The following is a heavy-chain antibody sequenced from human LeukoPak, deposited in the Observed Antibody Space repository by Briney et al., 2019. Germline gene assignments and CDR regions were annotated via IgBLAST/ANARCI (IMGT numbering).Heavy chain of an antibody. CDR1: GYTFTNYG. CDR3: AREVTVWLALDY. Sequence: ASVKVSCKASGYTFTNYGISWVRQAPGQGLEWMGWISAYNGNTNYAKKFQGRVTMTTDTSTSTAYKELRSLRSDDTAVYYCAREVTVWLALDYWGQGTLVTVSS. J-gene: IGHJ4*02. CDR2: ISAYNGNT. D-gene: IGHD6-19*01. V-gene: IGHV1-18*01.